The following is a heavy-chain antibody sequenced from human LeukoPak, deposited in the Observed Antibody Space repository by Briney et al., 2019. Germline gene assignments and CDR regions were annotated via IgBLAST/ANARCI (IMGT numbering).Heavy chain of an antibody. V-gene: IGHV3-30*04. Sequence: GGSLRLSCAASGFTFSSYAMHWVRQAPGKGLEWVSFISYDGSNKYYADSVKGRFTISTDNSKNTLYVQMNSLRAEDTAVYYCARERLPNDYGDFSINYWGQGTLVTVSS. CDR2: ISYDGSNK. CDR3: ARERLPNDYGDFSINY. D-gene: IGHD4-17*01. J-gene: IGHJ4*02. CDR1: GFTFSSYA.